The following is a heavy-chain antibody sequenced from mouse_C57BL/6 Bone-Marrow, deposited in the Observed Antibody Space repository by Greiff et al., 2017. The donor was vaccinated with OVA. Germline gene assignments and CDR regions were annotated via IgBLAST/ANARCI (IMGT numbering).Heavy chain of an antibody. CDR2: INYDGSST. V-gene: IGHV5-16*01. Sequence: EVKLVESEGGLVQPGSSMKLSCTASGFTFSDYYMAWVRQVPEMGLEWVANINYDGSSTYYLDSLKSRFIISRDNAKNILYLQMSSLKSEDTATYYCARERLGLYWYFDVWGTGTTVTVSS. J-gene: IGHJ1*03. D-gene: IGHD4-1*01. CDR1: GFTFSDYY. CDR3: ARERLGLYWYFDV.